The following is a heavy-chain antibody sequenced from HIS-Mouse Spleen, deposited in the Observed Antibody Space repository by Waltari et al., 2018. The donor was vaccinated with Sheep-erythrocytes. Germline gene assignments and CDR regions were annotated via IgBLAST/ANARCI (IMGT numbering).Heavy chain of an antibody. D-gene: IGHD6-19*01. CDR1: GFTFSSYW. V-gene: IGHV3-74*01. Sequence: EVQLVESGGGLVQPGGSLRLSCAASGFTFSSYWMHWVRQAPGKGLGWVSRINRAGSSTSYADSVKGRFTISRDNAKNTLYLQMNSLRAEDTAVYYCARSDIRSSGWLDYWGQGTLVTVSS. J-gene: IGHJ4*02. CDR3: ARSDIRSSGWLDY. CDR2: INRAGSST.